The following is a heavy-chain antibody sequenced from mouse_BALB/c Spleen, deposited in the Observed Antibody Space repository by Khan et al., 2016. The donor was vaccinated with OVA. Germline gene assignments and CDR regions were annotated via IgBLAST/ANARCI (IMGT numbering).Heavy chain of an antibody. CDR2: ISSGGST. Sequence: EVELVESGGGLVKPGGSLKLSCAASGFTFSSYAMSWVRQTPEKRLEWVASISSGGSTYYPASVKGPFTISRDNARNDLYLRRSRRRSEDTAVYYCAKGYAMDYWGQGTSVTVSS. CDR3: AKGYAMDY. V-gene: IGHV5-6-5*01. CDR1: GFTFSSYA. J-gene: IGHJ4*01.